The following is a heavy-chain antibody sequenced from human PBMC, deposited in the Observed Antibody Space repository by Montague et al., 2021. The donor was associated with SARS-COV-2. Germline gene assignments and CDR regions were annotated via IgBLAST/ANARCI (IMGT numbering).Heavy chain of an antibody. CDR3: ARAGEDYYYDSSGFLY. CDR1: GFIFSSYE. Sequence: SLRLSCAASGFIFSSYEMNWVRQAPGKGLKWVSYISNSGDTKYYADSVKGRFTISRDNAKNSLYLQMSSLRAEDTAVYYCARAGEDYYYDSSGFLYWGQGILVTVSS. V-gene: IGHV3-48*03. D-gene: IGHD3-22*01. J-gene: IGHJ4*02. CDR2: ISNSGDTK.